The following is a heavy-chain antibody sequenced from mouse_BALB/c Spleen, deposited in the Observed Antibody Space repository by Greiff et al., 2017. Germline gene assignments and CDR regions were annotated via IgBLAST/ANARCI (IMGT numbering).Heavy chain of an antibody. J-gene: IGHJ2*01. CDR1: GFSLTSYG. D-gene: IGHD4-1*01. Sequence: VQLQQSGPGLVAPSQSLSITCTVSGFSLTSYGVHWVRQPPGKGLEWLGVIWAGGSTNYNSALMSRLSISKDNSKSQVFLKMNSLQTDDTAMYYCAKHGTGTRGYFDYWGQGTTLTVSS. V-gene: IGHV2-9*02. CDR2: IWAGGST. CDR3: AKHGTGTRGYFDY.